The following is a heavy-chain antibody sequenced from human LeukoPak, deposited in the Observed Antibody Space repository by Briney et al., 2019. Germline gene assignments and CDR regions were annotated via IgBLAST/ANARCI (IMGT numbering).Heavy chain of an antibody. CDR2: INHSGST. CDR3: ARDIYDILTGGDAFDI. Sequence: SETLSLTCAVYGGSFSGYYWSWIRQPPGKGLEWIGEINHSGSTNYNPSLKSRVTISVDTSKNQFSLKLSSVTAADTAVYYCARDIYDILTGGDAFDIWGQGTMVTVSS. V-gene: IGHV4-34*01. D-gene: IGHD3-9*01. J-gene: IGHJ3*02. CDR1: GGSFSGYY.